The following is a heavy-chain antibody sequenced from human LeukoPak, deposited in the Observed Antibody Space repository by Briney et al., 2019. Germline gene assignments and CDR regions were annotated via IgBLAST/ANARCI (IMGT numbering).Heavy chain of an antibody. V-gene: IGHV1-18*01. J-gene: IGHJ3*02. Sequence: ASVKVSCKASGYTFTSFGISWVRQAPGQGLEWMGWISAYNGNTNYAQKLQGRVTMTTDTSTSTAYMELRSLRSDDTAVYYCARGDDYYDSRVGTDFDIWGQGTMVTVSS. CDR1: GYTFTSFG. CDR2: ISAYNGNT. CDR3: ARGDDYYDSRVGTDFDI. D-gene: IGHD3-22*01.